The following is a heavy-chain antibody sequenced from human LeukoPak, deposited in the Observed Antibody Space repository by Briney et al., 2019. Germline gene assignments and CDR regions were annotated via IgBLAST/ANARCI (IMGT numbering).Heavy chain of an antibody. V-gene: IGHV3-66*02. Sequence: GGSLRLSCAASGFTVSSNYMSWVRQAPGKGLEWVSVIYSGGSTYYADSVKGRFTISRDNSKNTLYLQMNSLRAEDTAVYYCARDRGYSYGSDAFDIWGQGTMVTVSS. CDR3: ARDRGYSYGSDAFDI. CDR2: IYSGGST. J-gene: IGHJ3*02. CDR1: GFTVSSNY. D-gene: IGHD5-18*01.